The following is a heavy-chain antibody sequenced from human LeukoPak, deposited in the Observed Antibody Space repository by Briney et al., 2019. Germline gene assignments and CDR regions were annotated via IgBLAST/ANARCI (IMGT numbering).Heavy chain of an antibody. V-gene: IGHV1-18*01. CDR2: ISAYNGNT. CDR3: ARMGNYYDSSGSYDAFDI. J-gene: IGHJ3*02. Sequence: ASVKVSCKASGYTFTSYGISWVRQAPGQELEWMGWISAYNGNTNYAQKLQGRVTMTTDTSTSTAYMELRSLRSDDTAVYYCARMGNYYDSSGSYDAFDIWGQGTMVTVSS. D-gene: IGHD3-22*01. CDR1: GYTFTSYG.